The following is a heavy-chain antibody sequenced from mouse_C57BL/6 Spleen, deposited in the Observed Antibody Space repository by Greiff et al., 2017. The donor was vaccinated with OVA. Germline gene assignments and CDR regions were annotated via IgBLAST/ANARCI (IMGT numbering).Heavy chain of an antibody. V-gene: IGHV1-54*01. CDR2: INPGSGGT. Sequence: QVQLQQSGAELVRPGTSVKVSCKASGYAFTNYLIEWVKQRPGQGLEWIGVINPGSGGTHYNEKFKGKATLTADKSSSTAYMQLSSLTSEDSAVYFCARERDYDFAYWGQGTLVTVSA. J-gene: IGHJ3*01. D-gene: IGHD2-4*01. CDR3: ARERDYDFAY. CDR1: GYAFTNYL.